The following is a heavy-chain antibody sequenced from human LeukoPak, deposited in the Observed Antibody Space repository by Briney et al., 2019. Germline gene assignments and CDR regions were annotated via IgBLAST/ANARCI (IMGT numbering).Heavy chain of an antibody. CDR2: IYYSGST. CDR3: ARDQTGVYYFDY. D-gene: IGHD3-3*01. J-gene: IGHJ4*02. V-gene: IGHV4-61*01. CDR1: GYSISSSYY. Sequence: PSETLSLTCTVSGYSISSSYYWSWIRPPPGKGLEWIGYIYYSGSTNYNPSLKSRVTISVDTSKNQFSLKLSSVTAADTAVYYCARDQTGVYYFDYWGQGTLVTVSS.